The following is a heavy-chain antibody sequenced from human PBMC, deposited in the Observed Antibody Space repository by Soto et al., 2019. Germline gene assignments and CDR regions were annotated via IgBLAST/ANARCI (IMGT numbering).Heavy chain of an antibody. V-gene: IGHV1-18*04. CDR1: GYTFTSYG. CDR2: ISAYNGDT. Sequence: AAVKVSCKASGYTFTSYGITWVRQAPAQGLEWMGWISAYNGDTNYAQKVQGRVTMTTDTSTSTVYMELKSLKSDDTAVYFCARDQEYSTSGLYWFDLWGQGTLVTVSS. CDR3: ARDQEYSTSGLYWFDL. D-gene: IGHD6-6*01. J-gene: IGHJ5*02.